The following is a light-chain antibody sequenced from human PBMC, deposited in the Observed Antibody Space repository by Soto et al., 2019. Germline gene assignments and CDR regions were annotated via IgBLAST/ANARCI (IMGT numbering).Light chain of an antibody. CDR2: DAS. CDR3: HQRSNWPRT. V-gene: IGKV3-11*01. Sequence: EIVLTQSPATLSLSPGERATLSCRASQSVSSYLAWYQQKPGQAPRLLIYDASNRATGIPARFSGSGSGTDFPLTISSLEPEDLAVYYCHQRSNWPRTFGQGTKQEIK. J-gene: IGKJ2*01. CDR1: QSVSSY.